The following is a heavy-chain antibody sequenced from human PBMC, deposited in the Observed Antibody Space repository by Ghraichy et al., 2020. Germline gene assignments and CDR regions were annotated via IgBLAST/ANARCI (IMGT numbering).Heavy chain of an antibody. CDR3: ATDRYYYGSGSFSAFDP. CDR2: FDPEDGET. V-gene: IGHV1-24*01. Sequence: ASVKVSCKVSGYTLTELSMHWVRQAPGKGLEWMGGFDPEDGETIYAQKFQGRVTMTEDTSTDTAYMELSSLRSEDTAVYYCATDRYYYGSGSFSAFDPWGQGTLVTVSS. CDR1: GYTLTELS. J-gene: IGHJ5*02. D-gene: IGHD3-10*01.